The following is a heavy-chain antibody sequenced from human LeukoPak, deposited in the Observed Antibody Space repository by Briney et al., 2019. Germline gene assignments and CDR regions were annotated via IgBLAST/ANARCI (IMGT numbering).Heavy chain of an antibody. D-gene: IGHD3-16*01. J-gene: IGHJ4*02. V-gene: IGHV4-39*07. CDR2: IYYSGST. CDR1: GGSISSSSYY. CDR3: ARVGGGYYFDY. Sequence: SETLSLTCTVSGGSISSSSYYWGWIRQPPGKGLEWIGSIYYSGSTYYNPSLKSRVTISVDTSKNQFSLKLSSVTAADTAAYYCARVGGGYYFDYWGQGTLVTVSS.